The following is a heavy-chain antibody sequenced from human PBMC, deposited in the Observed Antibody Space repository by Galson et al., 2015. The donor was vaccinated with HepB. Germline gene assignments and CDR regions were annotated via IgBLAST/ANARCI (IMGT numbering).Heavy chain of an antibody. CDR2: ISYDGSNK. CDR1: GLTFSSYG. V-gene: IGHV3-30*18. D-gene: IGHD2-15*01. J-gene: IGHJ3*02. Sequence: SLRLSCAASGLTFSSYGMHWVGQAPGKGPEWVAVISYDGSNKYYADSVKGRFTISRDNSKNTLYLQMNSLRAEDTAVYYCAKDFQYCSGGSCYGTDAFDIWGQGTMVTVSS. CDR3: AKDFQYCSGGSCYGTDAFDI.